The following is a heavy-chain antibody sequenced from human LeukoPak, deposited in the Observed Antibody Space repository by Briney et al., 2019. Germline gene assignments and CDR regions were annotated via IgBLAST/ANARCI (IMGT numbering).Heavy chain of an antibody. CDR1: GFTFSSYG. J-gene: IGHJ2*01. CDR2: ISGSSDST. D-gene: IGHD1-26*01. CDR3: ARGWGGSYYWYFDL. Sequence: PGGSLRLSCAASGFTFSSYGMTWVRQAPGKGLEWVSSISGSSDSTYYADSMKGRFTISRDNAKNSLFLQVNSLRAEDTAVYYCARGWGGSYYWYFDLWGRGTLVTVPP. V-gene: IGHV3-21*01.